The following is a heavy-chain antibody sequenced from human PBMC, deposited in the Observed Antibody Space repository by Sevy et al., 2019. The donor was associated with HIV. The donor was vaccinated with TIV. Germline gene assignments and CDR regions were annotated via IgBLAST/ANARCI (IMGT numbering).Heavy chain of an antibody. J-gene: IGHJ6*02. CDR1: GFTFSTYS. CDR3: AREGSVVVAGFYYYYGMGV. CDR2: ISSSSSTI. V-gene: IGHV3-48*02. D-gene: IGHD6-19*01. Sequence: GGSLRLSCAASGFTFSTYSMNLVRQAPGKGLEWVSYISSSSSTIYYADSVKGRFTISRDNAKNSLYLQMNSLRDEDTAVYYCAREGSVVVAGFYYYYGMGVWGHGTTVTVSS.